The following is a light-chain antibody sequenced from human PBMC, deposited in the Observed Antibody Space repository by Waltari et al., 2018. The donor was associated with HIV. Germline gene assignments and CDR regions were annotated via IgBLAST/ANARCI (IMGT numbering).Light chain of an antibody. CDR2: RGY. CDR1: TSTIASAS. Sequence: TQSPSASGAPGQRVTLTFSAVTSTIASASIYWYQQVPGTAPKLLIFRGYQRPSGVPDRFSGSKSGASSSLAISGLQSDDEAYYYCAAWTDIMSGWLFGGGTKLTVL. J-gene: IGLJ3*02. CDR3: AAWTDIMSGWL. V-gene: IGLV1-47*01.